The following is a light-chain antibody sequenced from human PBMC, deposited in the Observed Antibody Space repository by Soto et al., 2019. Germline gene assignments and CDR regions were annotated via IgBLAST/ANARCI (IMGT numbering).Light chain of an antibody. J-gene: IGKJ3*01. CDR2: GAS. CDR3: QQSNSMRFT. Sequence: DIQMTQSPSSLSASVGDRVTITCRASQSIGSYLNWYWQKPGTAPKLLIYGASSLHSGVPSRFSASGSGTDFTLTISSLQPEDFGTYFCQQSNSMRFTFGHGTKVDIK. CDR1: QSIGSY. V-gene: IGKV1-39*01.